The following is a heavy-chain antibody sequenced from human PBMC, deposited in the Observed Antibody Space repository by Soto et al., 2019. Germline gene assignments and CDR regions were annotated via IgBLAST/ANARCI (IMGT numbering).Heavy chain of an antibody. CDR2: IYNSGST. D-gene: IGHD5-12*01. CDR3: ARGPGVDIVDY. V-gene: IGHV4-30-4*01. CDR1: GGSVSSGDYY. Sequence: PSETLSLTCTVSGGSVSSGDYYWSWIRQPPGKGLEWIGHIYNSGSTYTNPSLQSRVTMSVDTSKNQFSLRLNSVTAADTAVYYCARGPGVDIVDYRGQRSLVTVSS. J-gene: IGHJ4*02.